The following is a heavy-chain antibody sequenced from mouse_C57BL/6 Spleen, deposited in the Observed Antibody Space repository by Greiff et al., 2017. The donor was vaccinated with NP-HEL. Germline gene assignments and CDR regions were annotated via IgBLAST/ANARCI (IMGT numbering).Heavy chain of an antibody. CDR2: INPGSGGT. V-gene: IGHV1-54*01. Sequence: VQLQQSGAELVRPGTSVKVSCKASGYAFTNYLIEWVKQRPGQGLEWIGVINPGSGGTNYNEKFKGKATLTADKSSSTAYMQLSSLTSEDSAVYFCARGDYYSNYVGAMDYWGQGTSVTVSS. CDR3: ARGDYYSNYVGAMDY. CDR1: GYAFTNYL. D-gene: IGHD2-5*01. J-gene: IGHJ4*01.